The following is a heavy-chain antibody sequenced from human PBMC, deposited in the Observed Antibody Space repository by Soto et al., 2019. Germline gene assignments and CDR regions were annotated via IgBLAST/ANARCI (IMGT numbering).Heavy chain of an antibody. Sequence: EVQLLESGGGLVQPGGSLRLSCAASGFTFTSSAMSWVRQAPGKGLEWVSAISGSGDSTYYADSVKGRFTISRDNSKNTLYLQMNSLRAEDMAVYYCAKGGWCDHWTQGTLVTVSS. D-gene: IGHD2-21*01. J-gene: IGHJ4*02. V-gene: IGHV3-23*01. CDR2: ISGSGDST. CDR1: GFTFTSSA. CDR3: AKGGWCDH.